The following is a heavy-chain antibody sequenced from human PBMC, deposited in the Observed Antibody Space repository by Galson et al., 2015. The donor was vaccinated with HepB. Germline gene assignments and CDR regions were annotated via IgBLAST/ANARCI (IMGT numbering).Heavy chain of an antibody. J-gene: IGHJ4*02. Sequence: SVKVSCKASGYTFTSYAMHWVRQAPGQRLEWMGWINAGNGNTKYSQKFQGRVTITRDTSASTAYMEPSSLRSEDTAVYYCARASSSGWYTLTDWGQGTLVTVSS. CDR1: GYTFTSYA. CDR2: INAGNGNT. V-gene: IGHV1-3*01. CDR3: ARASSSGWYTLTD. D-gene: IGHD6-19*01.